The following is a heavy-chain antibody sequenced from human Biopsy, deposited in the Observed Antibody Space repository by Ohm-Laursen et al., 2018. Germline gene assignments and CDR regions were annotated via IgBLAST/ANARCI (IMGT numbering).Heavy chain of an antibody. D-gene: IGHD3-3*01. CDR2: ISNRGST. CDR1: GGAISSDY. V-gene: IGHV4-59*01. Sequence: GTLSLTCTVSGGAISSDYWSWIRQSPGKGLEWIGYISNRGSTNYNPSLRGRVTISVDTSKNQFSLKLSSVTAADTAVFFCARLYRLDDYWNDDPPDAFDVWGQGTRVTVSS. J-gene: IGHJ3*01. CDR3: ARLYRLDDYWNDDPPDAFDV.